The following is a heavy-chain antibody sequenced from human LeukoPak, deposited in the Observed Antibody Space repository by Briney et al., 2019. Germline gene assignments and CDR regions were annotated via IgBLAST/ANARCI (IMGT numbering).Heavy chain of an antibody. CDR2: ISSSGSTI. V-gene: IGHV3-11*01. Sequence: GGSLRLSCAASGFTFSDYYMSWIRQASGKGLEWVSYISSSGSTIYYADSVKGRFTISRDNAKNSLYLQMNSLRAEDTAVYYCARDGIAASQIPGRFDPWGQGTLVTVSS. CDR1: GFTFSDYY. J-gene: IGHJ5*02. CDR3: ARDGIAASQIPGRFDP. D-gene: IGHD6-13*01.